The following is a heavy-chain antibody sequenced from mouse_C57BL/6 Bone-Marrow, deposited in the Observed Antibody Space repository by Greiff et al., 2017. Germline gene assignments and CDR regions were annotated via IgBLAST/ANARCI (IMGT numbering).Heavy chain of an antibody. D-gene: IGHD3-2*02. CDR1: GYTFTSYW. J-gene: IGHJ4*01. CDR3: ARESSGYNAMDY. Sequence: QVQLQQPGAELVKPGASVKMSCKASGYTFTSYWITWVKQRPGQGLEWIGDIYPGSGSTNYNEKFKSKATLTVDTSSSTAYMQLSSLTSEDSAVYYGARESSGYNAMDYWGQGTSVTVSS. V-gene: IGHV1-55*01. CDR2: IYPGSGST.